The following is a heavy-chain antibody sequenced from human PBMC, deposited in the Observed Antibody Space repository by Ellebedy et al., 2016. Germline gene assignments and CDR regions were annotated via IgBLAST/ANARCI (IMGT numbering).Heavy chain of an antibody. CDR2: IYYSGST. CDR1: GGSVSSGSYY. V-gene: IGHV4-61*01. CDR3: ARDRREEYAFDI. Sequence: GSLRLSCTVSGGSVSSGSYYWSWIRQPPGKGLEWIGYIYYSGSTNYNPSLKSRVTISVDTSKNQFSLKLSSVTAADTAVYYCARDRREEYAFDIWGQGTMVTVSS. D-gene: IGHD2/OR15-2a*01. J-gene: IGHJ3*02.